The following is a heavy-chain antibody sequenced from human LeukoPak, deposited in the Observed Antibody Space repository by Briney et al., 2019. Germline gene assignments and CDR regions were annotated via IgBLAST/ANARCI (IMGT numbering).Heavy chain of an antibody. CDR2: IYYSGST. Sequence: PSQTLSLTCTVSGGPISSGGYYWSWIRQHPGKGLEWIGYIYYSGSTYYNPSLKSRVTISVDTSKNQFSLKLSSVTAADTAVYYCATRRSSGWYNWFDPWGQGTLVTVSS. D-gene: IGHD6-19*01. V-gene: IGHV4-31*03. CDR1: GGPISSGGYY. J-gene: IGHJ5*02. CDR3: ATRRSSGWYNWFDP.